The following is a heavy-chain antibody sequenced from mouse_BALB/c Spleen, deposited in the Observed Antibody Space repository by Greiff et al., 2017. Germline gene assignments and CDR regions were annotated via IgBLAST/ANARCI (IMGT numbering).Heavy chain of an antibody. CDR3: ARQGYYGNYDWYFDV. CDR1: GFTFSSYA. CDR2: ISSGGSYT. V-gene: IGHV5-9-4*01. J-gene: IGHJ1*01. Sequence: EVQVVESGGGLVKPGGSLKLSCAASGFTFSSYAMSWVRQSPEKRLEWVAEISSGGSYTYYPDTVTGRFTISRDNAKNTLYLEMSSLRSEDTAMYDCARQGYYGNYDWYFDVWGEGTTVTVSS. D-gene: IGHD2-1*01.